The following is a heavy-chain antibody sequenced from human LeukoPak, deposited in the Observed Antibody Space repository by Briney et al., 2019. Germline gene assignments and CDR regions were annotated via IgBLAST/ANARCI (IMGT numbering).Heavy chain of an antibody. CDR1: GGSISSSSYY. D-gene: IGHD3-3*01. CDR3: ARQVKDDFWSGYSPFNWFDP. CDR2: IYYSGSN. J-gene: IGHJ5*02. V-gene: IGHV4-39*01. Sequence: SETLSLTCNVSGGSISSSSYYWGWIRQPPGKGLEWLGSIYYSGSNYYNPSLKSRVTLSVDPSKNQFSLKLSSVTAADTAVYYCARQVKDDFWSGYSPFNWFDPWGQGTLVTVSS.